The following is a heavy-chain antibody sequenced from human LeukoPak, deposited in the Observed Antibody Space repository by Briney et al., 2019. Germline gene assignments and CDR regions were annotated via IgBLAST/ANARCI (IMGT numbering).Heavy chain of an antibody. D-gene: IGHD3-9*01. J-gene: IGHJ4*02. CDR3: AKDFHRKRSTGNLFDY. V-gene: IGHV3-9*01. Sequence: QPGRSLRLSCAASGFTFDDYAMPWVRQAPGKGLEWVSGISWNSGSIGYADSVKGRFTISRDNAKNSLYLQMNSLRAEDTALYYCAKDFHRKRSTGNLFDYWGQGTLVTVSS. CDR2: ISWNSGSI. CDR1: GFTFDDYA.